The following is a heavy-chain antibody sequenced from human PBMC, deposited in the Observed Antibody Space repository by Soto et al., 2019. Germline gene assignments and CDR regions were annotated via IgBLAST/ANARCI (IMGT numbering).Heavy chain of an antibody. CDR1: GGSFNGYS. CDR2: INHSGST. J-gene: IGHJ4*02. Sequence: QVQLQQWGAGLLKPSETLSLTCAVYGGSFNGYSWSWIRQPPGKGLEWIGEINHSGSTKYNPSLKSRVTISVDTSKNQFSLKMSSVTAADTAVYYCARGIELRISFYDSWGQGTLVTVSS. CDR3: ARGIELRISFYDS. V-gene: IGHV4-34*01. D-gene: IGHD3-16*01.